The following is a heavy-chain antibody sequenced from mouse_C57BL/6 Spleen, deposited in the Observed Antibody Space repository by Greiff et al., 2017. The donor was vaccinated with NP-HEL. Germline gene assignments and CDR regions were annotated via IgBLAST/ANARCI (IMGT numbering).Heavy chain of an antibody. CDR3: ARADRSCFFFAY. CDR1: GYAFSSYW. J-gene: IGHJ3*01. CDR2: IYPGDGDT. V-gene: IGHV1-80*01. Sequence: VKLQESGAELVKPGASVKISCKASGYAFSSYWMNWVKQRPGKGLEWIGQIYPGDGDTNYTGKFKGKATLTADKSSSTAYMQLSSLTSEDSAVYFCARADRSCFFFAYWGQGTLVTVSA. D-gene: IGHD3-2*02.